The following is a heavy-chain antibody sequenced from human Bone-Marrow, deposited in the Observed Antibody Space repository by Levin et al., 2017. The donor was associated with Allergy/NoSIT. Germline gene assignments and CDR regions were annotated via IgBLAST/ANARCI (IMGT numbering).Heavy chain of an antibody. CDR3: ASHRRSYPGVFFSDAFDI. CDR1: GYTFTSYD. V-gene: IGHV1-8*01. J-gene: IGHJ3*02. Sequence: GESLKISCKASGYTFTSYDINWVRQATGQGLEWMGWMNPNSGNTGYAQKFQGRVTMTRNTSISTAYMELSSLRSEDTAVYYCASHRRSYPGVFFSDAFDIWGQGTMVTVSS. D-gene: IGHD1-26*01. CDR2: MNPNSGNT.